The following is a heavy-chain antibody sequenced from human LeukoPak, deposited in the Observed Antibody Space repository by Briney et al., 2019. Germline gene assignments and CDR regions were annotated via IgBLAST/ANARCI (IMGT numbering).Heavy chain of an antibody. CDR2: INHSGST. Sequence: SETLSLTCAVCGGSFSGYYWSWIRQPPGKGLEWIGEINHSGSTNYNPSLKSRVTISVDTSKNQFSLKLSSVTAADTAVYYCARQPRAVYYFDYWGQGTLVTVSS. D-gene: IGHD6-19*01. CDR3: ARQPRAVYYFDY. J-gene: IGHJ4*02. V-gene: IGHV4-34*01. CDR1: GGSFSGYY.